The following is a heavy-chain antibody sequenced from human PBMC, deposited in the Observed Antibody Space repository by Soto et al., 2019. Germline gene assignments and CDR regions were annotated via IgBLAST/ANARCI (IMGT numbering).Heavy chain of an antibody. CDR3: ASLGNHYYDSSGYLDY. CDR2: IIPIFGTA. J-gene: IGHJ4*02. Sequence: SVNVSCKASGGTFSSYAISWVRQAPGQGLEWMGGIIPIFGTANYAQKFQGRVTITADESTSTAYMELSSLRSEDTAVYYCASLGNHYYDSSGYLDYWGQGTLVTVSS. CDR1: GGTFSSYA. D-gene: IGHD3-22*01. V-gene: IGHV1-69*13.